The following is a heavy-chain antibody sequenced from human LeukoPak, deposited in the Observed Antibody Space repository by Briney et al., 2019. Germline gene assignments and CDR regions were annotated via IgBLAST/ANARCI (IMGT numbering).Heavy chain of an antibody. V-gene: IGHV3-23*01. J-gene: IGHJ4*02. Sequence: PGGSLRLSCAASGFTFSSYGMSWVRQAPGKGLEWVSAISGSGGSTYYADSVKGRFTISRDNSKNTLYLQMNSLRAEDTAVYYCAKGVASSGWPHRWDYWGQGTLVTVSS. CDR2: ISGSGGST. D-gene: IGHD6-19*01. CDR3: AKGVASSGWPHRWDY. CDR1: GFTFSSYG.